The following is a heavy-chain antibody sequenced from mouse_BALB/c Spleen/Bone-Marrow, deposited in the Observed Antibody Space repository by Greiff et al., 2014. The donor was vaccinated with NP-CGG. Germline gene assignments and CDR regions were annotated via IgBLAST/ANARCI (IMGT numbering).Heavy chain of an antibody. CDR1: GYTFTEYT. V-gene: IGHV1-18*01. CDR3: ARGRFAY. CDR2: TNPNIGGT. J-gene: IGHJ3*01. Sequence: EVQLQQSGPELVKPGASVKISCKTSGYTFTEYTMHWVKQSHGKSLEWIGNTNPNIGGTTYNQKFKGKATLTVDVSSSTAYMDLRSLTSEDSAVYYCARGRFAYWGQGTLVTVSA.